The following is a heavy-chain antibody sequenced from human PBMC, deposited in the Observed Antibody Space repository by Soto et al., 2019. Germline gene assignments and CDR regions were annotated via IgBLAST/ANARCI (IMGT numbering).Heavy chain of an antibody. CDR2: IKGDGSSL. Sequence: GGSLRLSCAASGFTFTTYWMHWVRQVPGKGLVWVSRIKGDGSSLSYADSVKGRFTISRDNAKNTLYLQMNSLRADDTAVYYCARGALGANFDYWGQGALVTVSS. CDR3: ARGALGANFDY. CDR1: GFTFTTYW. D-gene: IGHD1-26*01. J-gene: IGHJ4*02. V-gene: IGHV3-74*01.